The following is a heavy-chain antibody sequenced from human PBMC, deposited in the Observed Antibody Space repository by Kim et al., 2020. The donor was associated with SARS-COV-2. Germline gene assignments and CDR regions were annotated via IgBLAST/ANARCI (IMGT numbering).Heavy chain of an antibody. D-gene: IGHD6-13*01. V-gene: IGHV4-59*13. CDR2: IYYSGST. Sequence: SETLSLTCTVSGGSISSYYWSWIRQPPGKGLEWIGYIYYSGSTNYNPSLKSRVTISVDTSKNQFSLKLSSVTAADTAVYYCARYSSSRNWFDPWGQGTLVTVSS. J-gene: IGHJ5*02. CDR3: ARYSSSRNWFDP. CDR1: GGSISSYY.